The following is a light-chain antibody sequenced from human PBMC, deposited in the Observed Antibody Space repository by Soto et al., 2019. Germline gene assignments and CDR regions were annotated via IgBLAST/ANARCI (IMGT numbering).Light chain of an antibody. CDR3: QQYNDWPLT. Sequence: VMTQSPATLSVSPGDTATLSCRASQSLGSNLGWYQQKPGQAPRLLIFAASTRATGVPARFSGSGSATEFSITISSLQSEDFAVYFCQQYNDWPLTFGQGTKVEIK. CDR1: QSLGSN. J-gene: IGKJ1*01. V-gene: IGKV3-15*01. CDR2: AAS.